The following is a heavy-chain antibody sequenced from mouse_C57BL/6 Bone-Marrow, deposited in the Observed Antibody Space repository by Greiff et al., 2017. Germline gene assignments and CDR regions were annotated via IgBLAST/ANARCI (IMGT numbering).Heavy chain of an antibody. V-gene: IGHV1-64*01. D-gene: IGHD4-1*01. CDR2: IHPNSGSP. J-gene: IGHJ3*01. Sequence: VQLQQPGAELVKPGASVKLSCKASGYTFTSYWMHWVKQRPGQGLEWIGMIHPNSGSPNYNEKFKSKATLTVDKSSSTAYMQLSSLTSEDSAFYYFASSIGIWDPPAWFAYWGQGTLVTVSA. CDR1: GYTFTSYW. CDR3: ASSIGIWDPPAWFAY.